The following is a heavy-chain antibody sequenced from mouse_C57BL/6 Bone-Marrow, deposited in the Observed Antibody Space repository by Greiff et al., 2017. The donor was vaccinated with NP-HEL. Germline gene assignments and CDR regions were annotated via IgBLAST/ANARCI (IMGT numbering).Heavy chain of an antibody. CDR2: INPNNGGT. J-gene: IGHJ2*01. D-gene: IGHD2-13*01. Sequence: EVQLQQSGPELVKPGASVKIPCKASGYTFTDYNMDWVKQSHGKSLEWIGDINPNNGGTIYNQKFKGKATLTVDKSSSTAYMELRSLTSEDTAVYYCARCRDVEIYFDYWGQGTTLTVSS. CDR3: ARCRDVEIYFDY. CDR1: GYTFTDYN. V-gene: IGHV1-18*01.